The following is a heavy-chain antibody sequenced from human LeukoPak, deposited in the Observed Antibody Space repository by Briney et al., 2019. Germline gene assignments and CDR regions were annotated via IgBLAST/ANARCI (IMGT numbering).Heavy chain of an antibody. V-gene: IGHV4-59*08. D-gene: IGHD2-15*01. J-gene: IGHJ6*02. CDR3: ARMRVADYYYGMDV. CDR1: GGSISSHY. CDR2: IYYSGST. Sequence: PSETLYLTCTVSGGSISSHYWSWIRQPPGKGLEWIGYIYYSGSTNYNPSLKSRVTISVDTSKNQFSLKLSSVTAADTAVYYCARMRVADYYYGMDVWGQGTTVTVSS.